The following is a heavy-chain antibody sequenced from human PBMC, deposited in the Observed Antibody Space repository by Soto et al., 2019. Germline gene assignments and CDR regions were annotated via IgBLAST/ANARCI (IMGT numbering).Heavy chain of an antibody. CDR1: GFTFSSYS. V-gene: IGHV3-48*02. J-gene: IGHJ4*02. D-gene: IGHD1-26*01. Sequence: GSLRLSCAASGFTFSSYSMNWVRQAPGKGLEWVSYISSSSSTIYYADSVKGRFTISRDNAKNSLYLQMNSLRDEDTAVYYCARSPTLHVYSGSYEYYFDYWGQGTLVTVSS. CDR3: ARSPTLHVYSGSYEYYFDY. CDR2: ISSSSSTI.